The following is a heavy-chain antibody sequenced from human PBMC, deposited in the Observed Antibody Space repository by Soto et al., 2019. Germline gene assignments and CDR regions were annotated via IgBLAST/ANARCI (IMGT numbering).Heavy chain of an antibody. J-gene: IGHJ5*02. D-gene: IGHD2-2*01. CDR2: IYWDDDK. CDR1: GFSLSTSGVG. Sequence: GSGPTLVNPTQTLTLACSFSGFSLSTSGVGVGWIRQPPGKALEWLALIYWDDDKRYSPSLKSRLTITKDTSKNQVVLTMTNMDPVDTATYYCAHEQPSEYCSSTSCYSRINWFDPWGQGTLVTVSS. V-gene: IGHV2-5*02. CDR3: AHEQPSEYCSSTSCYSRINWFDP.